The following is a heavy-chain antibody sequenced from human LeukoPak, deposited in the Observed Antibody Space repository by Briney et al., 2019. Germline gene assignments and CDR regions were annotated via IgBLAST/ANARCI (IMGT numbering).Heavy chain of an antibody. D-gene: IGHD2-2*01. J-gene: IGHJ5*01. V-gene: IGHV3-11*06. CDR2: SSTTGHQT. CDR1: GFTFSDYY. Sequence: GGSLRLSCAASGFTFSDYYVNWIRQAPGKGLEWVSYSSTTGHQTNYADSMKGRFTISRDHAKNSVYLQMNSLRAEDTAVYYCTRWACAGTSCYVLDSWGQGTPVTVSS. CDR3: TRWACAGTSCYVLDS.